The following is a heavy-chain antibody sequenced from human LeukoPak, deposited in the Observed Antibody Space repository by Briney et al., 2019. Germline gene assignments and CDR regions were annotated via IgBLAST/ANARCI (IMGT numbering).Heavy chain of an antibody. CDR3: ARAYCRGGSCYSGDAFDI. V-gene: IGHV3-21*01. Sequence: GGSVRLSCAASGFAFSTYSMNWVRQAPGKGLEWVSSISSSSSYIYSSDSMRGRFTISRDNAKNSLYLQMNSLRSEDTAVYYCARAYCRGGSCYSGDAFDIWGQGTMVTVSS. D-gene: IGHD2-15*01. J-gene: IGHJ3*02. CDR2: ISSSSSYI. CDR1: GFAFSTYS.